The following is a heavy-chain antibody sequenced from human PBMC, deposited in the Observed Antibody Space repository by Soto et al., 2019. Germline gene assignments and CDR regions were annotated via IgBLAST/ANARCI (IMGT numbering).Heavy chain of an antibody. D-gene: IGHD6-13*01. V-gene: IGHV4-39*01. CDR3: ARSRQQLILGYFDY. CDR2: IYYSGST. J-gene: IGHJ4*02. Sequence: SETLSLTCTVSGGSISSSSYYWGWIRQPPGKGLEWIGSIYYSGSTYYNPSLKSRVTISVDTSKNKLSLKLSSVTAADTAVYYCARSRQQLILGYFDYWGQGTLVTV. CDR1: GGSISSSSYY.